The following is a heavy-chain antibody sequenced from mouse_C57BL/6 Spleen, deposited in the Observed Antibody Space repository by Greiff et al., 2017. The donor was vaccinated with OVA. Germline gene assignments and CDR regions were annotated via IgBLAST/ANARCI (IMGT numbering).Heavy chain of an antibody. CDR2: ISNLAYSI. D-gene: IGHD1-1*01. V-gene: IGHV5-15*01. Sequence: EVQGVESGGGLVQPGGSLKLSCAASGFTFSDYGMAWVRQAPRKGPEWVAFISNLAYSIYYADTVTGRFTISRENAKNTLYLEMSSLRSEDTAMYYCARQNGSSYYFDYWGQGTTLTVSS. CDR3: ARQNGSSYYFDY. CDR1: GFTFSDYG. J-gene: IGHJ2*01.